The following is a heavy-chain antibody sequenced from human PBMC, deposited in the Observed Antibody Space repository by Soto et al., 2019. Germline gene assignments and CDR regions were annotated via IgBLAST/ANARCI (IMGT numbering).Heavy chain of an antibody. CDR1: AFTFNTYA. CDR3: AKSGGACPYYFDY. Sequence: EVQLLESGGGLVQPGGSLRLSCAASAFTFNTYAMGWVRHAPGKGLEWVSAISVSGGGTYYADSVKGRFTISRDTSKNTLYLQMNSLRADDTAVYYCAKSGGACPYYFDYWGRGTLVTVSS. V-gene: IGHV3-23*01. J-gene: IGHJ4*02. CDR2: ISVSGGGT. D-gene: IGHD1-26*01.